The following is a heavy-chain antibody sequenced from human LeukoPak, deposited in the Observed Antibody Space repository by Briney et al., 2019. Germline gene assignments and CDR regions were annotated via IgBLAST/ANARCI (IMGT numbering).Heavy chain of an antibody. CDR3: ARVSMVVTLNWFDP. V-gene: IGHV1-18*01. Sequence: GASVKVSCKASGYTFTSYGISWVRQAPGQGLEWMGWISAYSGNTNYAQKLQGRVTMTTDTSTSTAYMELRSLRSDDTAVYYCARVSMVVTLNWFDPWGQGTLVTVSS. CDR1: GYTFTSYG. CDR2: ISAYSGNT. J-gene: IGHJ5*02. D-gene: IGHD4-23*01.